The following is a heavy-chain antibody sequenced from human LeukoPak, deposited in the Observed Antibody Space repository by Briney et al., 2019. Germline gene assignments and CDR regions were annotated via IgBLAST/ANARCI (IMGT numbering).Heavy chain of an antibody. CDR1: GFTFSSYA. V-gene: IGHV3-23*01. Sequence: GGSLRLSCAASGFTFSSYAMSWVRQAPGKGLEWVSAISGSGGSTYYADSVKGRFTISRDNSKNTLYLQMNSLRAEDTAVYHCAKDLSVAVAGFRENDAFDIWGQGTMVTVSS. CDR3: AKDLSVAVAGFRENDAFDI. J-gene: IGHJ3*02. D-gene: IGHD6-19*01. CDR2: ISGSGGST.